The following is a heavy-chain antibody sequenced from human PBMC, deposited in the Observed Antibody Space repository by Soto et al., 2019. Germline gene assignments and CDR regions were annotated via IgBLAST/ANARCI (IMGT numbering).Heavy chain of an antibody. J-gene: IGHJ4*02. CDR2: ISGSGGST. CDR3: AKELHYYDSSGYYPRVADY. D-gene: IGHD3-22*01. V-gene: IGHV3-23*01. Sequence: GGSLRLSCAASGFTFSSYAMSWVRQAPGKGLEWVSAISGSGGSTYYADSVKGRFTISRDNSKNTLYLQMNSLRAEDTAVYYCAKELHYYDSSGYYPRVADYWGQGTLVTVSS. CDR1: GFTFSSYA.